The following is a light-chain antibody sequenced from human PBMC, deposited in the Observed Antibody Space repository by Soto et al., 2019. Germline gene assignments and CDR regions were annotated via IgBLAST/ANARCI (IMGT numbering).Light chain of an antibody. J-gene: IGKJ1*01. CDR3: LQYHNLWA. CDR2: RAS. Sequence: IRMTQSPATVSVSPGGSATLSCRASQTIYYNVAWYQQRPGQAPRLLIYRASTRAPGVPARFSGSGSGTEFTLTISSLQPEDFTVDSCLQYHNLWAFGQGTKVEI. CDR1: QTIYYN. V-gene: IGKV3-15*01.